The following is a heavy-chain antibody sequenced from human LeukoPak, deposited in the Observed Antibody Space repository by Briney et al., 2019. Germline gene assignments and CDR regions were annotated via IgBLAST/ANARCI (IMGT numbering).Heavy chain of an antibody. J-gene: IGHJ6*04. CDR1: GGSISSYY. CDR2: IYYSGST. CDR3: ARNDFWSGYRMDV. D-gene: IGHD3-3*01. V-gene: IGHV4-59*01. Sequence: SETLSLTCTVSGGSISSYYWSWIRQPPGKGLEWIGYIYYSGSTNYNPSLKSRVTISVDTSKNQLSLKLSSVTAADTAVYYCARNDFWSGYRMDVWGKGTTVTVSS.